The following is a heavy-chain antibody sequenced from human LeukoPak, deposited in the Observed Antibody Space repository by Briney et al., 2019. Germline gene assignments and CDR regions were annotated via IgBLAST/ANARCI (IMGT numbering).Heavy chain of an antibody. Sequence: GGSLRLSCAASGFTFSSYSMNWVRQAPGKGLEWVSSISSSSSYIYYADSVKGRFTIPRDNAKNSLYLQMNSLRAEDTAVYYCAKDRPGSAAAESFDYWGQGTLVTVSS. D-gene: IGHD6-13*01. CDR2: ISSSSSYI. CDR1: GFTFSSYS. V-gene: IGHV3-21*04. J-gene: IGHJ4*02. CDR3: AKDRPGSAAAESFDY.